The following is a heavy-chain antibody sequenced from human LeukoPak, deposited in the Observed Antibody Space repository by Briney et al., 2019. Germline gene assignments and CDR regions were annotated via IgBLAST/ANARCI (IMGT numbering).Heavy chain of an antibody. V-gene: IGHV3-66*02. Sequence: PGGSLRLSCAASEFTVSTNYMGWVRQAPGKGLDWVSVIYSGGGAYYADSVKDRFTIFRDTSKNTLYLQMNSLRPEDTAVYYCARGSSLAAAARGFDYWGQGTLVTVSS. CDR3: ARGSSLAAAARGFDY. J-gene: IGHJ4*02. CDR2: IYSGGGA. CDR1: EFTVSTNY. D-gene: IGHD6-25*01.